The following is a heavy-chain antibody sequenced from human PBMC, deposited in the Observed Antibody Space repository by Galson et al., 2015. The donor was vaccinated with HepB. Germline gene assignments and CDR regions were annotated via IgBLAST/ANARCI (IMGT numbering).Heavy chain of an antibody. CDR3: ARAADQYLDY. CDR2: INTNEGADT. V-gene: IGHV1-46*04. Sequence: SVKVSCKASGYTLSHFYMHWVRQAPGQGLEWMGIINTNEGADTNYTQTMQGRVTMTSDTSTSTVYMELTSLRSEDTAVYYCARAADQYLDYWGQGTPVTVSS. J-gene: IGHJ4*02. CDR1: GYTLSHFY.